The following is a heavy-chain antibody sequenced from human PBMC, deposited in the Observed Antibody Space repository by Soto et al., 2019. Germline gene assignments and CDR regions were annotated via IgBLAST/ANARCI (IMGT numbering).Heavy chain of an antibody. V-gene: IGHV3-23*01. CDR2: ISGSGGST. D-gene: IGHD1-20*01. J-gene: IGHJ6*02. CDR3: AKDLGRYPGGMDV. Sequence: GGSLRPSCAASGFTFSSYAMSWVRQAPGKGLEWVSAISGSGGSTYYADSVKGRFTISRDNSKNTLYLQMNSLRAEDTAVYYCAKDLGRYPGGMDVWGQGTTVTVSS. CDR1: GFTFSSYA.